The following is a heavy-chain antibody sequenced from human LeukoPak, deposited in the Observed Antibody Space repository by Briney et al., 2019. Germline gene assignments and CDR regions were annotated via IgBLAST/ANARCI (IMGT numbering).Heavy chain of an antibody. CDR3: ARVWPILSGWKQLVPPDWFDP. V-gene: IGHV3-48*03. CDR1: GFTFSSYE. CDR2: ISSSGSTI. J-gene: IGHJ5*02. Sequence: PGGSLRLSCAASGFTFSSYEMNWVRQAPGKGLERVSYISSSGSTIYYADSVKGRFTISRDNAKNSLYLQMNSLRAEDTAVYYCARVWPILSGWKQLVPPDWFDPWGQGTLVTVSS. D-gene: IGHD6-13*01.